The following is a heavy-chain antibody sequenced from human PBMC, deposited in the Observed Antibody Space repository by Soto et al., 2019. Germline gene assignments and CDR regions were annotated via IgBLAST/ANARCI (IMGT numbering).Heavy chain of an antibody. CDR3: VKYQLFDYYYYGMDV. Sequence: GGSLRLSCAASGFTFSSYWMHWVRQAPGKGLVWVSRINSDGSSTSYADSVKGRFTISRDNAKNTLYLQMNSLRAEDTAVYYCVKYQLFDYYYYGMDVWGQGTTVTVSS. CDR1: GFTFSSYW. V-gene: IGHV3-74*01. CDR2: INSDGSST. D-gene: IGHD2-2*01. J-gene: IGHJ6*02.